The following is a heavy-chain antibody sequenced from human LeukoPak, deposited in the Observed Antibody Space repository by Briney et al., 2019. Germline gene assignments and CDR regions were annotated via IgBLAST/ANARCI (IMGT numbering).Heavy chain of an antibody. CDR3: ARDNSVGDNAWWFDP. CDR1: GYTFTSYY. V-gene: IGHV1-46*01. CDR2: INPTGGST. J-gene: IGHJ5*02. D-gene: IGHD1-26*01. Sequence: ASVKASCKASGYTFTSYYMHWVRQAPGQGLEWMGLINPTGGSTGYAQKFQGRVTMTSDMSTSTDYMLLSSLRSEATAIYSCARDNSVGDNAWWFDPWGQGTLVTVSS.